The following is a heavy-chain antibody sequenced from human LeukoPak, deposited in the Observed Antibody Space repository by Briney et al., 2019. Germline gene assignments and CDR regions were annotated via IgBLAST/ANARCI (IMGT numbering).Heavy chain of an antibody. CDR2: IYSGGST. J-gene: IGHJ4*02. D-gene: IGHD3-22*01. V-gene: IGHV3-53*01. Sequence: GGSLRLSCAASGFTVSSKYMSWVRQAPGKGLEWVSVIYSGGSTYYADSVKGRFTISRDNSKNTLYLQMNSLRAEDTAVYYCAIEPYYYDSSGYYRNYWGQGTLVTVSS. CDR3: AIEPYYYDSSGYYRNY. CDR1: GFTVSSKY.